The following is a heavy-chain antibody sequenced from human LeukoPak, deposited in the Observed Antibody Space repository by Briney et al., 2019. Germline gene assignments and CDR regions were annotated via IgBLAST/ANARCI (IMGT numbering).Heavy chain of an antibody. V-gene: IGHV4-34*01. Sequence: SETLSLTCAVYGGSFSGYYWSWIRQPPGKGLEWIGEINHSGSTNYNPSLKSRVTISVDTSKNQFSLKLSSVTAADTAVYYCAREWNPDYGEPRWGQGTLVTVSS. CDR3: AREWNPDYGEPR. CDR1: GGSFSGYY. D-gene: IGHD4-17*01. CDR2: INHSGST. J-gene: IGHJ4*02.